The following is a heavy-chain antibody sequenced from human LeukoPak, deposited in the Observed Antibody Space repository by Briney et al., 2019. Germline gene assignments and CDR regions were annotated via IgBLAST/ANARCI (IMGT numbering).Heavy chain of an antibody. D-gene: IGHD2-2*01. CDR2: IWYDGSNK. Sequence: GRSLRLSCATSGFTFSSYGMHWVRQAPGKGLEWVAVIWYDGSNKYYADSVKGRFTISRDNSKNTLYLQMNSLRAEDTAVYYCAKGKKVVPAATDYFDYWGQGTLVTVSS. CDR1: GFTFSSYG. J-gene: IGHJ4*02. CDR3: AKGKKVVPAATDYFDY. V-gene: IGHV3-33*06.